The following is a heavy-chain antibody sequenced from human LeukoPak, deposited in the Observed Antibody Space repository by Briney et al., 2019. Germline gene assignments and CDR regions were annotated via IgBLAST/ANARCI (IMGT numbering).Heavy chain of an antibody. V-gene: IGHV4-39*01. Sequence: PSETLSLTCTVSGGSISSSSYYWGWIRQPPGKGLEWIGCIYYSGSTYYNPSLKSRVTISVDTSKNQFSLKLSSVTAADTAVYYCARHLAWYNYWGQGTLVTVSS. CDR2: IYYSGST. J-gene: IGHJ4*02. D-gene: IGHD1-14*01. CDR3: ARHLAWYNY. CDR1: GGSISSSSYY.